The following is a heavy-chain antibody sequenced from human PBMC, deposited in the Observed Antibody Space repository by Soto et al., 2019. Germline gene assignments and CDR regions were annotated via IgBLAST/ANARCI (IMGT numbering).Heavy chain of an antibody. D-gene: IGHD1-26*01. CDR2: ISYDGSNT. V-gene: IGHV3-30*18. CDR3: AKEGGLSGSYYISSSYYFDY. Sequence: QVQLVESGGGVVQPGRSLRLSCVASGFTFSSYGMHWVRQAPGKGLEWVAIISYDGSNTYYADSVKGRVTISRDNSKNTLYLQMNRLRAEDTSVYYCAKEGGLSGSYYISSSYYFDYWGQGTLVTVSS. J-gene: IGHJ4*02. CDR1: GFTFSSYG.